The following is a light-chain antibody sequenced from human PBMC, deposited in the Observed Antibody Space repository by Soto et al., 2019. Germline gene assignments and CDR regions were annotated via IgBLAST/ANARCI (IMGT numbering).Light chain of an antibody. CDR1: QSINSY. CDR3: QQYSKWPIT. J-gene: IGKJ4*01. Sequence: EIVMTQSPATLFVSPGEGATLSCRASQSINSYLTWYQQKPGQAPRPLIYVPSTRATGVPARFSGSGSGTEFTLTISSLHSEDFAVYYCQQYSKWPITFGRGTKVEIK. CDR2: VPS. V-gene: IGKV3-15*01.